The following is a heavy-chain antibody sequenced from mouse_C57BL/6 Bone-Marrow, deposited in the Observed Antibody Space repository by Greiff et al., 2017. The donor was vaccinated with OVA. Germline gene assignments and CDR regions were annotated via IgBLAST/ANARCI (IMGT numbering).Heavy chain of an antibody. V-gene: IGHV1-55*01. CDR3: ARCYYGKDWYFDV. D-gene: IGHD1-1*01. CDR2: IYPGSGST. CDR1: GYTFTSYW. Sequence: QVQLQQPGAELVKPGASVKMSCKASGYTFTSYWITWVKQRPGQSLEWIGDIYPGSGSTNYNEKFKSKATLTVDTSSSTAYMQLSSLTSEDSAVYYCARCYYGKDWYFDVWGTGTTVTVSA. J-gene: IGHJ1*03.